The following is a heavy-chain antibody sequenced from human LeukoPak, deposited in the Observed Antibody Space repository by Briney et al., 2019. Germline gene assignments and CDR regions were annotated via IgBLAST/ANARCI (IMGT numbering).Heavy chain of an antibody. CDR1: GYTFTSYY. CDR3: ASLYYDYVWGSYRYEDAFDI. V-gene: IGHV1-46*01. Sequence: ASVKVSCKASGYTFTSYYMHWVRQAPGQGLEWMGIINPSGGSTSYAQKFQGRVTMTRDTSTSTVYMELSSLRSEDTAVYYCASLYYDYVWGSYRYEDAFDIWGQGTVVTVSS. CDR2: INPSGGST. D-gene: IGHD3-16*02. J-gene: IGHJ3*02.